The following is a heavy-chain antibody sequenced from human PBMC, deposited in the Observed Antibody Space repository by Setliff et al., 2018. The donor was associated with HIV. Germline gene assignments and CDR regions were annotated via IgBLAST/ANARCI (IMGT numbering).Heavy chain of an antibody. V-gene: IGHV4-34*01. D-gene: IGHD3-22*01. J-gene: IGHJ6*03. CDR3: ARGTYYYDNSDYFPEKYYYMDV. CDR2: LNDSGGT. CDR1: GGSFSGYY. Sequence: SETLSLTCAVYGGSFSGYYWSWIRQPPRKRLEWIGELNDSGGTNYNPSLKSRVSISLDTSKSQFSLKLRSVTAADTGVFYCARGTYYYDNSDYFPEKYYYMDVWGKGTTVTVSS.